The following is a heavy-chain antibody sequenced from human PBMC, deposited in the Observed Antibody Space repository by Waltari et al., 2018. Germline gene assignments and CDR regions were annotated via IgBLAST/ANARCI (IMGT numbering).Heavy chain of an antibody. CDR2: VDDSGNS. D-gene: IGHD2-2*01. CDR3: ARQRPAALVAWFDS. Sequence: QLQLQESGPGLVKPSETLSLSCTVSGDSISRSDYYWGWIRQPPGKGLEWIGSVDDSGNSYYNPSLKIRVDISTDTSKNQLSLRLTSVTAADSAVYHCARQRPAALVAWFDSWGQGTPVIVSS. V-gene: IGHV4-39*07. CDR1: GDSISRSDYY. J-gene: IGHJ5*01.